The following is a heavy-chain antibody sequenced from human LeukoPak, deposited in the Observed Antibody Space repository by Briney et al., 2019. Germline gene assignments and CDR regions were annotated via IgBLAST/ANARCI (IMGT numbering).Heavy chain of an antibody. CDR2: VYNRGTT. Sequence: SETLSLTCTVSGGSITDYHWTWIRQPPGQGLEYIGYVYNRGTTFYNPSLKGRVTISADTSKKQFFLKVNSMTAADTAVYYCARGAGGSRFDPWGQGTLVTVSS. V-gene: IGHV4-59*01. CDR3: ARGAGGSRFDP. CDR1: GGSITDYH. J-gene: IGHJ5*02. D-gene: IGHD3-10*01.